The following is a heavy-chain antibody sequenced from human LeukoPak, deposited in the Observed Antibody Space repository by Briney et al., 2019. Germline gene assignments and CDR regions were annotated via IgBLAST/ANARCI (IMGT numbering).Heavy chain of an antibody. CDR2: IKGDGSNI. CDR1: GFTFSHYW. Sequence: PGGSLRLSCEASGFTFSHYWMHWVRQTPGEGLVWVSQIKGDGSNIIYADSVKGRFVISRDNAENTLYLQMNSLRAEDTAVYYCVRDDPGPEAFDLWGQGTLVTVSS. J-gene: IGHJ3*01. CDR3: VRDDPGPEAFDL. V-gene: IGHV3-74*01.